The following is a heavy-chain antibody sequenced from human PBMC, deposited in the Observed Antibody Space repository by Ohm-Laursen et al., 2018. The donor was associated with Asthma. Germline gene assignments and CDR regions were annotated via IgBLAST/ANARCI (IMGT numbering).Heavy chain of an antibody. CDR2: IYHSGST. D-gene: IGHD1-26*01. CDR3: ARGLVGATFETDY. Sequence: SETLSLTCAVSGGSISSSNWWSWVRQPPGKGLEWIGEIYHSGSTNYNPSLKSRVTISVDKSKNQFSLKLSSVTAADTAVYYCARGLVGATFETDYWGQGTLVTVSS. V-gene: IGHV4-4*02. J-gene: IGHJ4*02. CDR1: GGSISSSNW.